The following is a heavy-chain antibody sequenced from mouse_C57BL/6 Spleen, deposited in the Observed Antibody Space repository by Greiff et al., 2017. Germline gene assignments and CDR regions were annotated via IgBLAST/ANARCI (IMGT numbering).Heavy chain of an antibody. Sequence: VQLQQPGAELVKPGASVKLSCKASGYTFTSYWMHWVKQRPGQGLEWIGMIHPNSGSTNYNEKFKSKATLTVDKSSSTAYMQLSSLTSEDSAVYYCARRWDGYWYFDGWGTGTTVTGSS. V-gene: IGHV1-64*01. CDR3: ARRWDGYWYFDG. CDR1: GYTFTSYW. D-gene: IGHD4-1*01. CDR2: IHPNSGST. J-gene: IGHJ1*03.